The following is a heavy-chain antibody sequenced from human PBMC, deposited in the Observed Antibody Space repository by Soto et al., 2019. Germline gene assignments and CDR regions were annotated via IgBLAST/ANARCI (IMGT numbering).Heavy chain of an antibody. V-gene: IGHV3-30*03. CDR2: ISYDGSNK. J-gene: IGHJ4*02. D-gene: IGHD3-22*01. Sequence: GGALRLSCAASGFTLSSYCMHLVRPAPGKGLEWVAVISYDGSNKYYADSVKGRFTISRDNSKNTLYLQMNSLRAEDTAVYYCAMTLGSSGYYMGRWGQGTLVTVSS. CDR3: AMTLGSSGYYMGR. CDR1: GFTLSSYC.